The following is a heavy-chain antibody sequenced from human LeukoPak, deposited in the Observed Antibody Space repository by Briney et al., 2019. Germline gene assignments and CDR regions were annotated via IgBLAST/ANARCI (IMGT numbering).Heavy chain of an antibody. CDR2: FIISSSYI. CDR1: GFTFSSYS. D-gene: IGHD3-10*01. J-gene: IGHJ4*02. CDR3: ARDNNYYGSGSYYNVGVY. Sequence: GGSLRLSCAASGFTFSSYSMNWVRQAPGRGREGASSFIISSSYIYYADSVKGRFTISRDNAKNSLYLQMNSLRAEDTAVYYCARDNNYYGSGSYYNVGVYWGQGTLVTVSS. V-gene: IGHV3-21*01.